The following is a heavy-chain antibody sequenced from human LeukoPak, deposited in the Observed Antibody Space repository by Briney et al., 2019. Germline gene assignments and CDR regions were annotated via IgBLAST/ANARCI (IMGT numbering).Heavy chain of an antibody. CDR1: GYTFTSYA. V-gene: IGHV1-3*01. CDR2: INAGNGNT. D-gene: IGHD2-2*01. Sequence: ASVTVSCTASGYTFTSYAMHWVRQAPGQRLEWMGWINAGNGNTKYSQKFQGRVTITRDTSASTAYMELSSLRSEDTAVYYCAREGADCSSTSCPARLFDYWGQGTLVTVSS. J-gene: IGHJ4*02. CDR3: AREGADCSSTSCPARLFDY.